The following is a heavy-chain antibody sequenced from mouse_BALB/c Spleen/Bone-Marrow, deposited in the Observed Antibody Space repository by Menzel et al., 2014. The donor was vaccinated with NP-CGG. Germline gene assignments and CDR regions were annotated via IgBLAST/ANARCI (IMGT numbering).Heavy chain of an antibody. D-gene: IGHD1-1*01. V-gene: IGHV1-62-2*01. CDR1: GYTLTEYI. J-gene: IGHJ4*01. CDR2: FYPGSGSI. CDR3: ARHEKANYGNYAMDY. Sequence: VKLQESGAELVKPGASVKLSCKASGYTLTEYIIHWVKQRSGQGLEWIGWFYPGSGSIKYNEKFKDKATLTADKSSSTVYMELSRLTSEDSAVYFCARHEKANYGNYAMDYWGQGTSVTVSS.